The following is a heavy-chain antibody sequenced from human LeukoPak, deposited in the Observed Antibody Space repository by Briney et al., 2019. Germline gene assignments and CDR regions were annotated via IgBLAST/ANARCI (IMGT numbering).Heavy chain of an antibody. D-gene: IGHD3-10*01. CDR1: GFTFGSYA. CDR2: FSGSGGST. Sequence: GGSLRLSCAASGFTFGSYAMSWVRQAPGKGLEWVSSFSGSGGSTYYADSVKGRFTISRDNSKNTLYLQMNSLRAEDTAAYYCARAGYYYGSGSYDYWGQGTLVTVSS. V-gene: IGHV3-23*01. J-gene: IGHJ4*02. CDR3: ARAGYYYGSGSYDY.